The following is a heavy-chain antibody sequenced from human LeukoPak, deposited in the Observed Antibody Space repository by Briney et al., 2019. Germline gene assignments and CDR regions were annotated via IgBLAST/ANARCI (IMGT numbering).Heavy chain of an antibody. D-gene: IGHD1-26*01. Sequence: ASVNVSCKASGYAFIRYHIHWVRQAPGQGHEWMGVLKLYDGSISHAQKFQGRVTMTSDTSTSTVLELSSLRSEDTAVYFCARDGGSFSYNMDAWGQGTTVTVSS. CDR1: GYAFIRYH. J-gene: IGHJ6*02. CDR2: LKLYDGSI. V-gene: IGHV1-46*01. CDR3: ARDGGSFSYNMDA.